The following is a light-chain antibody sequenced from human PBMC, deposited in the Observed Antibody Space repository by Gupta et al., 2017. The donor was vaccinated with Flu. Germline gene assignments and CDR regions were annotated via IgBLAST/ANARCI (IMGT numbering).Light chain of an antibody. CDR1: KLGDKY. CDR3: QAWDSSPLGV. CDR2: QDS. J-gene: IGLJ3*02. V-gene: IGLV3-1*01. Sequence: SYELTQPPSVSVSPGQTASITCSGDKLGDKYACWYQQKPGQSPVLVIYQDSKRPSGIPERFSGSNSGNTATLTISGTQAMDEADYYCQAWDSSPLGVFGGGTKLTVL.